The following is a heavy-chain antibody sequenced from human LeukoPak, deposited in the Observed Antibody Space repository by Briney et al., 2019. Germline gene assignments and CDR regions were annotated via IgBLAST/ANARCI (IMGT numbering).Heavy chain of an antibody. V-gene: IGHV3-30*02. CDR2: IRYDGSNK. CDR1: RFTFSSYG. Sequence: GGSLRLSCAASRFTFSSYGMHWVRQAPGKGLEWVAFIRYDGSNKYYADSVKGRFTISRDNSKNTLYLQMNSLRAEDTAVYYCAKDRSSGSSFDYWGQGTLVTVSS. CDR3: AKDRSSGSSFDY. D-gene: IGHD3-10*01. J-gene: IGHJ4*02.